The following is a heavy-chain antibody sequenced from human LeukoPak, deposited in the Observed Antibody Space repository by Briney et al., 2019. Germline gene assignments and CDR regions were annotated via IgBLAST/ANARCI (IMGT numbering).Heavy chain of an antibody. D-gene: IGHD3-3*01. J-gene: IGHJ4*02. CDR2: IYPDDSDT. CDR3: ARSESLRFLDAFDY. V-gene: IGHV5-51*01. Sequence: GEPLQISCKGSGYSFTSYWIGWVRQMPGKGLEWMGIIYPDDSDTRYSPSFQGQVTISADKSISTAYLQWSSLKASDTATYYCARSESLRFLDAFDYWGQGTLVTVSS. CDR1: GYSFTSYW.